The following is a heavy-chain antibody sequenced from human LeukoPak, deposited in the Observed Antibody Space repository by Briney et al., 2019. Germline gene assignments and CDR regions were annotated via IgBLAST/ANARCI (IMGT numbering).Heavy chain of an antibody. CDR2: ISSGGSSI. CDR1: GFTFSSYA. J-gene: IGHJ4*02. D-gene: IGHD3-10*01. CDR3: ARDTYGSGSYYNAPLDY. Sequence: GGSLRLSCAASGFTFSSYAMSWVRQAPGKGLEWVSYISSGGSSIYYADSVKGRFTISRDNAKNSLYLQMNSLRAEDTAVYYCARDTYGSGSYYNAPLDYWGQGTLVTVSS. V-gene: IGHV3-48*01.